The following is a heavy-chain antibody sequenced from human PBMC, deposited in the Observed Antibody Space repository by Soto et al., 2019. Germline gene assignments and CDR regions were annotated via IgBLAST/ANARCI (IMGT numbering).Heavy chain of an antibody. CDR1: GGSISSSSYY. V-gene: IGHV4-39*01. D-gene: IGHD3-3*01. CDR3: ARRITIFGVVGWFDP. CDR2: IYYSGST. J-gene: IGHJ5*02. Sequence: SETLSLTCTVSGGSISSSSYYWGWIRQPPGKGLEWIGSIYYSGSTYYNPSLKSRVTISVDTSKNQFSLKLSSVTAADTAVYYCARRITIFGVVGWFDPWGQGTLVTVSS.